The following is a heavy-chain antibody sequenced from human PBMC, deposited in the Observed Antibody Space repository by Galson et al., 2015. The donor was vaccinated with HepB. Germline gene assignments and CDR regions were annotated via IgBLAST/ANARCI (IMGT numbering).Heavy chain of an antibody. CDR3: ARRLRYDPFNFDY. V-gene: IGHV4-39*01. J-gene: IGHJ4*02. D-gene: IGHD1-1*01. CDR2: IYYSGST. Sequence: SETLSLTCTVSGGSISSSSYYWGWIRQPPGKGLEWIGSIYYSGSTYYNPSLKSRVTISVDTSKNQFSLKLSSVTAADTAVYYCARRLRYDPFNFDYWGQGTLVTVSS. CDR1: GGSISSSSYY.